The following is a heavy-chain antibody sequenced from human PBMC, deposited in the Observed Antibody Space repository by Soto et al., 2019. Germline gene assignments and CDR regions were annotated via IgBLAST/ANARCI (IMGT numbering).Heavy chain of an antibody. Sequence: QITLKESGPTLVKPTQTLTLTCTFSGFSLSTSGVGVGWIRQPPGKALEWLALIYWDDDKRHSPSLKSRLTITKDTSKHQVVLTMTNMDPADTATYYCAHCRPYGPADYWGQGTLVTVSS. CDR2: IYWDDDK. J-gene: IGHJ4*02. V-gene: IGHV2-5*02. CDR1: GFSLSTSGVG. D-gene: IGHD4-17*01. CDR3: AHCRPYGPADY.